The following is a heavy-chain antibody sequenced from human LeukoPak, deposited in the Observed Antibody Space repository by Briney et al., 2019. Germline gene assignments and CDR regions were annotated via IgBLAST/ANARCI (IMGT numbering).Heavy chain of an antibody. D-gene: IGHD2-21*02. V-gene: IGHV3-30*18. CDR3: AKPAYCGGDCYSSPFQH. CDR1: GFTFCSSG. J-gene: IGHJ1*01. Sequence: GGSLTLSCAASGFTFCSSGMQGVRQAPGKGLEWVAFVSYDGGKKYYADSVKGRFTISRDNSKNTLYLQMNSLRAEDTAVYYCAKPAYCGGDCYSSPFQHWGQGTLVTVSS. CDR2: VSYDGGKK.